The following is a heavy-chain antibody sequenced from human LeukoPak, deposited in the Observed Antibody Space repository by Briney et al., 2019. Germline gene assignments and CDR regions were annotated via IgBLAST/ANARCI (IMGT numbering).Heavy chain of an antibody. CDR1: GGSFSGYY. CDR2: INHSGST. CDR3: AREVTASCSSTSCYLNWFDP. Sequence: SETLSLTCAVYGGSFSGYYWSWIRQPPRKGPEGIGEINHSGSTNYNPSLKSRVTISVDTSKNQFSLKLSSVTAADTAVYYCAREVTASCSSTSCYLNWFDPWGQGTLVTVSS. V-gene: IGHV4-34*01. J-gene: IGHJ5*02. D-gene: IGHD2-2*01.